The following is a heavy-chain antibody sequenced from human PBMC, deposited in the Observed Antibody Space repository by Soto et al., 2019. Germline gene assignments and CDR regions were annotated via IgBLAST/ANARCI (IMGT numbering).Heavy chain of an antibody. CDR1: GGSISSSSYY. V-gene: IGHV4-39*01. J-gene: IGHJ6*02. CDR3: ARLYDFWSGYYYPLYYYGMDV. CDR2: IYYSGST. D-gene: IGHD3-3*01. Sequence: TLSLTCTVSGGSISSSSYYWGWIRQPPGKGLEWIGSIYYSGSTYYNPSLKSRVTISVDTSKNQFSLKLSSVTAADTAVYYCARLYDFWSGYYYPLYYYGMDVWGQGTTVTVSS.